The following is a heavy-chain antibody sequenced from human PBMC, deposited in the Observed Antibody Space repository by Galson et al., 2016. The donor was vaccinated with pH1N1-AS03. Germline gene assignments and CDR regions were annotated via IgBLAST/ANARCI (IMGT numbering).Heavy chain of an antibody. V-gene: IGHV5-51*01. Sequence: QSGAEVKKPGESLKISCKVSGYTFSNHWIGWVRQMPGKGLEWMGIIYPADSSTTYSPSFQGQVTISADQSISTAYLQWSSLRASDTAMYFCARQQDGRGSGLEWLFWYGMDVWGQGTTVIDSS. CDR3: ARQQDGRGSGLEWLFWYGMDV. CDR2: IYPADSST. J-gene: IGHJ6*02. CDR1: GYTFSNHW. D-gene: IGHD3-3*01.